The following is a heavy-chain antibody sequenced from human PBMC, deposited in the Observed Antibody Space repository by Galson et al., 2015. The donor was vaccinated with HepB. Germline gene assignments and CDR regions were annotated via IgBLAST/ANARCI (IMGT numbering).Heavy chain of an antibody. CDR3: ARGLGQCSSSSCYTVYFDY. J-gene: IGHJ4*02. Sequence: SVKVSCKASGYSLISYGISWVRQAPGQGLEWVGWISVYKGNTNYAQKVQGRVTMTTDTSASTAYLELRSLRSDDTAVYYCARGLGQCSSSSCYTVYFDYWGQKTLVTVSS. D-gene: IGHD2-2*02. CDR2: ISVYKGNT. CDR1: GYSLISYG. V-gene: IGHV1-18*01.